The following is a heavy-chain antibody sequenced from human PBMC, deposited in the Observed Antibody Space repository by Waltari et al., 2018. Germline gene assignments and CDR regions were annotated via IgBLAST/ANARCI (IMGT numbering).Heavy chain of an antibody. V-gene: IGHV4-38-2*01. J-gene: IGHJ3*02. D-gene: IGHD3-22*01. CDR3: ASGYYDTVPPDAFDI. Sequence: QVQLQESGPGLVKPSETLSLTCAVSGYSISSGYYWGWIRQPPGKGMEWIGSIYHSGSTDYTPSLMSRVTISVDTSKSQCSLKLSSVTAADTAVYYCASGYYDTVPPDAFDIWGQGTMVTVSS. CDR2: IYHSGST. CDR1: GYSISSGYY.